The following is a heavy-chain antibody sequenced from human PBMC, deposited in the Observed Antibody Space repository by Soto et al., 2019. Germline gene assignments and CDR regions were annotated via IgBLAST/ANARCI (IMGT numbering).Heavy chain of an antibody. D-gene: IGHD6-13*01. CDR2: IDPSGGST. CDR1: GYTFTSYY. Sequence: VASVKVSCKASGYTFTSYYMHWVRQAPGQGLEWMGIIDPSGGSTSYAQKFQGRDTMTRDTSTSTVYMELSSLRSADTAVYYCARDSLAAAGTRLFDYWGQGTLVTVSS. V-gene: IGHV1-46*01. CDR3: ARDSLAAAGTRLFDY. J-gene: IGHJ4*02.